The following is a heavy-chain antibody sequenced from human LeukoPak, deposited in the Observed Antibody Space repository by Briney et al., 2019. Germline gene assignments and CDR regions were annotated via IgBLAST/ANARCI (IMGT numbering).Heavy chain of an antibody. Sequence: GGPLKISCKGSGLSFTTDWGAWVGQMPGKGLEWMGIIQPRDSDTKYSPSFRGQVTISADKSISTAYLQWSSLKASDTAIYYCARRGSSSQIDYWGQGTLVTVSS. V-gene: IGHV5-51*01. D-gene: IGHD6-6*01. CDR2: IQPRDSDT. CDR3: ARRGSSSQIDY. CDR1: GLSFTTDW. J-gene: IGHJ4*02.